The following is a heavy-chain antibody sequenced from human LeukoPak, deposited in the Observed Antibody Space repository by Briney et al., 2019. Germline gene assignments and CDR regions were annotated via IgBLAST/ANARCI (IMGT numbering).Heavy chain of an antibody. CDR2: ISYGGSNI. CDR1: GFTFNKCW. D-gene: IGHD1-26*01. Sequence: GGSLRLSCVVSGFTFNKCWMNWVRQAPGKGLEWVAVISYGGSNIYYVDSVKGRFTISRDNSKNTPYLQMNSLRVEDTAVYYCAKAVGATKWSLPFDYWGQGTLVTVSS. CDR3: AKAVGATKWSLPFDY. V-gene: IGHV3-30*18. J-gene: IGHJ4*01.